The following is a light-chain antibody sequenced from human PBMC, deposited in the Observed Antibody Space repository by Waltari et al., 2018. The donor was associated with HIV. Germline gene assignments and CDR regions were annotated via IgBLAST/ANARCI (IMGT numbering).Light chain of an antibody. Sequence: QSVLTQPPSVSGAPGQSVTISCTGSNSNIGADYGVHWYRQLPGTAPKLLIYDNNNLPSGVPDRFSGSKSGTSASLAITGLQAEDEADYYCQSYDSGLGGVFGGGTKLIVL. CDR3: QSYDSGLGGV. CDR2: DNN. V-gene: IGLV1-40*01. J-gene: IGLJ2*01. CDR1: NSNIGADYG.